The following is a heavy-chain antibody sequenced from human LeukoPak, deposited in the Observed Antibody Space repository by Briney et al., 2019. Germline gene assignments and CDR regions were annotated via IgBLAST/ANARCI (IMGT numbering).Heavy chain of an antibody. CDR1: GYSFTSYW. J-gene: IGHJ4*02. Sequence: GESLKISCKASGYSFTSYWIGWMRQMPGKGLEWMGIIDPSDSETQYTPSFQGQVTISADKSLSTAYLQWNSLKASDTAMYYCARQTAMGRSGDYWGQGTLVTVSS. CDR2: IDPSDSET. V-gene: IGHV5-51*01. D-gene: IGHD5-18*01. CDR3: ARQTAMGRSGDY.